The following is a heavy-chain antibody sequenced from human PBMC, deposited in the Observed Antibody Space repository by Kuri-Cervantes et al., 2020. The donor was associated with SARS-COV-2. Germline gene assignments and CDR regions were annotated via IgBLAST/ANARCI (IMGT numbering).Heavy chain of an antibody. CDR2: ISGSGGST. CDR1: GFTFSSYA. V-gene: IGHV3-23*01. CDR3: GRVSDDTGHYRPFDY. Sequence: GGSLRLSCAASGFTFSSYAMSWVRQAPGKGLEWVSAISGSGGSTYYAGSVKGRFTISRDNSKNTLYLQMNSLRAEDTAVYYCGRVSDDTGHYRPFDYWGQGTVVTVSS. D-gene: IGHD3-9*01. J-gene: IGHJ4*02.